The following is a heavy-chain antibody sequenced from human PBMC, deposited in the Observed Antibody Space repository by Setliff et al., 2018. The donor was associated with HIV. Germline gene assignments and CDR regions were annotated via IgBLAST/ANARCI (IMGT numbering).Heavy chain of an antibody. V-gene: IGHV4-61*03. CDR1: GGSISSRYY. D-gene: IGHD1-1*01. CDR3: AQLGMVDDFDY. Sequence: SETLSLTCTVSGGSISSRYYWSWIRQPPGKGLEWIGYIYYSGSTNYNPSLKSRVTISVDTSKNHFSLKLRSVTAADTAVYYCAQLGMVDDFDYWGQGTLVTVSS. J-gene: IGHJ4*02. CDR2: IYYSGST.